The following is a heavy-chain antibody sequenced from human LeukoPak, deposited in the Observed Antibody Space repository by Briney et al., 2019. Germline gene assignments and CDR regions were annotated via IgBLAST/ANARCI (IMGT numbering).Heavy chain of an antibody. CDR2: IYNDDDT. CDR3: AREEGSSWYYY. D-gene: IGHD6-13*01. CDR1: GFTVSSNY. J-gene: IGHJ4*02. Sequence: GGSLRLSCAASGFTVSSNYMSWVRQAPGKGLEWVSLIYNDDDTYYVDSVRGRFTISRDISKNTLYLQMNSLRAEDTAVYYCAREEGSSWYYYWGQGTLVTVSS. V-gene: IGHV3-53*01.